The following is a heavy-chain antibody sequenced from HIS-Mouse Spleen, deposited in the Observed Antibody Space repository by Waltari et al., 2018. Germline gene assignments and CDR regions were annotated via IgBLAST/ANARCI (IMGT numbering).Heavy chain of an antibody. V-gene: IGHV3-74*01. CDR2: IKRDGSRT. D-gene: IGHD2-8*01. Sequence: EVQLVESGGGLVQPGGSLRLSCAAAGFTFSSSWMPVVTQAPGKGLGGVSRIKRDGSRTSYADSGKGRFTISRDNAKNTLYLQMNSLRAEDTAVYYCARAGGNPPPQLYAFDIWGQGTMVTVSS. CDR3: ARAGGNPPPQLYAFDI. J-gene: IGHJ3*02. CDR1: GFTFSSSW.